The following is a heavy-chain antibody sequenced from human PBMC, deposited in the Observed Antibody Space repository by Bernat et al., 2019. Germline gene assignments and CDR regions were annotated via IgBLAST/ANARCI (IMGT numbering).Heavy chain of an antibody. CDR3: ATGHPVDY. V-gene: IGHV4-59*01. CDR1: GGSISSYY. Sequence: QVQLQESGPGLVKPSETLSLTCTVSGGSISSYYWSWIRQPPGKGLDWIGYIYYSGSTNYNPSLKSRVTISVDTSKNQFSLKLSSVTAADTAVYYCATGHPVDYWGQGTLVTVSA. J-gene: IGHJ4*02. D-gene: IGHD4-17*01. CDR2: IYYSGST.